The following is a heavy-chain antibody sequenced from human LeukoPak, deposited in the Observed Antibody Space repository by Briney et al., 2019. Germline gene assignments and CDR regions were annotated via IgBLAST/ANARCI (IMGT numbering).Heavy chain of an antibody. D-gene: IGHD2-15*01. V-gene: IGHV1-18*01. Sequence: ASVNVSCKASVYTFTIYGISWVRQAPGQGLEWMGWISAYNGNTNYAQRLQGRVTITTDTSTSTAYMELRSLRSDDTAVYYCAREVVVAATPRYYYYYYMDVWGKGTTVTVSS. J-gene: IGHJ6*03. CDR3: AREVVVAATPRYYYYYYMDV. CDR2: ISAYNGNT. CDR1: VYTFTIYG.